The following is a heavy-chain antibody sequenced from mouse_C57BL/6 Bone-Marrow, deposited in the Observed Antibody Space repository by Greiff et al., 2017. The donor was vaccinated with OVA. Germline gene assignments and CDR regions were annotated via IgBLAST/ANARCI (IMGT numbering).Heavy chain of an antibody. D-gene: IGHD6-1*01. V-gene: IGHV5-6*02. J-gene: IGHJ3*01. Sequence: DVMLVESGGDLVKPGGSLKLSCAASGFTFSSYGMSWVRQTPDKRLEWVATISSGGSYTYYPDSVKGRFTISRDNAKNTLYLQMSSLKSEDTAMYYCARPTTVAWFAYWGQGTLVTVSA. CDR2: ISSGGSYT. CDR3: ARPTTVAWFAY. CDR1: GFTFSSYG.